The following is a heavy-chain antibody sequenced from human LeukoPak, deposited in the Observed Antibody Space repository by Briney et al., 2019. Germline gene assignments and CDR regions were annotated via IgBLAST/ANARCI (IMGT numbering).Heavy chain of an antibody. CDR1: GYTFTRQD. CDR2: MNPNSGNT. V-gene: IGHV1-8*01. D-gene: IGHD1-1*01. CDR3: ARGYSSTMRTTGNDY. Sequence: ASVKVSCKASGYTFTRQDINWVRQATGQGLEWMGWMNPNSGNTGYAQKFQGRVIMTRDTSINTAYMELYSLRSDDTAVYYCARGYSSTMRTTGNDYWGQGTLVTVSS. J-gene: IGHJ4*02.